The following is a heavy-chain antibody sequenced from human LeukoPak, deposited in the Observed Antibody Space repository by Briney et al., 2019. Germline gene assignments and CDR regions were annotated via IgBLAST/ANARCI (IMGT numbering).Heavy chain of an antibody. V-gene: IGHV1-46*01. Sequence: ASVKVSCKASGYTFTSYYMHWVRQAPGQGLEWMGIINPSGGSTSYAQKFQGRVTMTRDTSTSTVYMELSSLRSEDTAVYYCAREGSSGPHYYYYYMDVWGKGTTVTISS. CDR3: AREGSSGPHYYYYYMDV. J-gene: IGHJ6*03. D-gene: IGHD3-22*01. CDR2: INPSGGST. CDR1: GYTFTSYY.